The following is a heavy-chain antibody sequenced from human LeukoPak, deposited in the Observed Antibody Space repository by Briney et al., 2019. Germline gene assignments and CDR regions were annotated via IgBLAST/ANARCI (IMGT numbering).Heavy chain of an antibody. CDR1: GFSFTTSA. V-gene: IGHV1-58*01. Sequence: SVKVSCKASGFSFTTSAVQWVRQTRGQRLEWIGWIVVASGNTNYAQKFQERVTITRDMSTSTAYLELSSLRSEDTAVYFCAANLPYSNYGPLDYWGQGTLVTVSS. CDR2: IVVASGNT. J-gene: IGHJ4*02. D-gene: IGHD4-11*01. CDR3: AANLPYSNYGPLDY.